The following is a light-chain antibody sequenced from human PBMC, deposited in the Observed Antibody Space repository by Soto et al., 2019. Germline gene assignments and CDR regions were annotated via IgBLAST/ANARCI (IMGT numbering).Light chain of an antibody. Sequence: QSALTQPASVSGSPGQSITISCTGTGSDVGSYKYVSWYQQHPGKAPNLIIFEVSNRPSGVSDRFSGSKSGNTASLTISGLQPEDEADYYCQAYDYSLTAFVFGGGTKLTVL. CDR1: GSDVGSYKY. CDR2: EVS. CDR3: QAYDYSLTAFV. J-gene: IGLJ3*02. V-gene: IGLV2-14*01.